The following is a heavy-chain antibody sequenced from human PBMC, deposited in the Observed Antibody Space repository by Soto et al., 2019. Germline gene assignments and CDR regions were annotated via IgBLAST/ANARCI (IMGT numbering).Heavy chain of an antibody. CDR1: GSTFTSYG. Sequence: ASVKVSCTASGSTFTSYGISWVRQAPGQGLEWMGWISAYSGNIGYAQRFQGRVTMTRDTAIRTAYMEVSSLRSDDTAVYYCARGRASGSYYLLDYWGQGTLVTVSS. D-gene: IGHD3-10*01. CDR3: ARGRASGSYYLLDY. CDR2: ISAYSGNI. V-gene: IGHV1-18*01. J-gene: IGHJ4*02.